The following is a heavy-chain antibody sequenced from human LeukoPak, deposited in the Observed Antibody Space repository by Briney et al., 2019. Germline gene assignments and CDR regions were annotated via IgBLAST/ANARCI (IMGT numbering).Heavy chain of an antibody. CDR1: GGSISSSSYY. D-gene: IGHD6-6*01. CDR3: ARNLREHVVFFYYCMDV. J-gene: IGHJ6*03. CDR2: IYYSGST. V-gene: IGHV4-39*07. Sequence: SETLSLTCTVSGGSISSSSYYWGWIRQPPGKGLEWIGSIYYSGSTYYNPSLRSRAAISLDSSNNQFSLTLSAVTAADTAVYYCARNLREHVVFFYYCMDVWGKGTTVTVSS.